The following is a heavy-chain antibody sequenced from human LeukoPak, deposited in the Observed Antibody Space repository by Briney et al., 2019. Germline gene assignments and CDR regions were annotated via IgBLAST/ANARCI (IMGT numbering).Heavy chain of an antibody. J-gene: IGHJ4*02. CDR3: AKDRQSGTYFDY. V-gene: IGHV3-23*01. CDR1: GFTSSSDD. CDR2: SSGSGGST. D-gene: IGHD1-26*01. Sequence: GGSLRLSSAAPGFTSSSDDMSWVRQAPGKGLDWVSASSGSGGSTYYADSVKGRFTISRDNSKNTVYLQMNSLRAEDTAVYYCAKDRQSGTYFDYWGQGTLVTVSS.